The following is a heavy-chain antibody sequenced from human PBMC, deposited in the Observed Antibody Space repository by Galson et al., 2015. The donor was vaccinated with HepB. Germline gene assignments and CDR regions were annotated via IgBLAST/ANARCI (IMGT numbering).Heavy chain of an antibody. J-gene: IGHJ4*02. D-gene: IGHD5-12*01. Sequence: VKVYCKTSGYTFTGYYMNWVRQAPGQGLEWMGRINPNSGGTNYAQKFQGRVTMTRDTSISTAYMELSRLRSDDTAVYYCAREEGGYHSFDYWGQGTLVTVSS. V-gene: IGHV1-2*02. CDR1: GYTFTGYY. CDR3: AREEGGYHSFDY. CDR2: INPNSGGT.